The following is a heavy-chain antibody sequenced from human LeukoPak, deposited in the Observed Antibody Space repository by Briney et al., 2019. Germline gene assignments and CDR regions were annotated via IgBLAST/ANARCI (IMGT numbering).Heavy chain of an antibody. V-gene: IGHV3-21*01. CDR1: GFTFSSYS. Sequence: GGSLRLSCAASGFTFSSYSTNWVRQAPGKGLEWVSSISSSSSYIYYADSVKGRFTISRDNAKNSLYLQMNSLRAEDTAVYYCARGIGSENWFDPWGQGTLVTVSS. CDR2: ISSSSSYI. J-gene: IGHJ5*02. D-gene: IGHD6-25*01. CDR3: ARGIGSENWFDP.